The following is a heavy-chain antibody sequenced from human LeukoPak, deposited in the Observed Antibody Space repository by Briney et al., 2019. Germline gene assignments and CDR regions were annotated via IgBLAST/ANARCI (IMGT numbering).Heavy chain of an antibody. D-gene: IGHD1-26*01. J-gene: IGHJ5*02. Sequence: SGTLSLTCTVSGVSISSYYWSWIRQPPGKGLEWVGYIYHTGNTKYNPSLKDRVTISVDTSKNQFSLKLTSVTAADTAVYYGARESFQWFDPWGQGTLVTVSS. CDR3: ARESFQWFDP. V-gene: IGHV4-59*01. CDR1: GVSISSYY. CDR2: IYHTGNT.